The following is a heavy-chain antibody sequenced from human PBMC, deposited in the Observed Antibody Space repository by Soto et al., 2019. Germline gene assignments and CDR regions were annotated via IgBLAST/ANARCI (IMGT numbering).Heavy chain of an antibody. CDR3: AKDLEAQQWLVYDAFDI. V-gene: IGHV3-9*01. J-gene: IGHJ3*02. CDR2: ISWNSGSI. D-gene: IGHD6-19*01. CDR1: GFTFDDYA. Sequence: GGSLRLSCAASGFTFDDYAMHWVRQAPGKGLEWVSGISWNSGSIGYADSVKGRFTISRDNAKNSLYLQMNSLRAEDTALYYCAKDLEAQQWLVYDAFDIWGQGTMVTVSS.